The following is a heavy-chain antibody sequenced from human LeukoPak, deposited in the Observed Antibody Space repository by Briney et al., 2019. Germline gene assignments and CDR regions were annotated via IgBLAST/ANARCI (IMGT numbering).Heavy chain of an antibody. CDR3: ARGLWGSGWFDP. Sequence: GGSLRLSCAASGLTFSSHWMHWVRQAPGKGLEWVSVIYSGGSTYYADSVKGRFTISRDNSKNTLYLQMNSLRAEDTAVYYCARGLWGSGWFDPWGQGTLVTVSS. J-gene: IGHJ5*02. CDR2: IYSGGST. V-gene: IGHV3-53*01. D-gene: IGHD7-27*01. CDR1: GLTFSSHW.